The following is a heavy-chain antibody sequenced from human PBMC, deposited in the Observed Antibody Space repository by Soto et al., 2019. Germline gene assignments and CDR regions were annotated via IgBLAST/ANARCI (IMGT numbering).Heavy chain of an antibody. CDR1: GFTFSSNP. J-gene: IGHJ5*02. CDR3: EREVGFANGWYVT. D-gene: IGHD2-8*01. CDR2: ISYDGSTK. V-gene: IGHV3-30-3*01. Sequence: QVQLVESGGGVVQPGRSLRLSCAASGFTFSSNPMHWVRQAPGKGLEWVAIISYDGSTKYYADSVKGRFTISRDNSKTTLWLRMNSLRADDTALYYCEREVGFANGWYVTWGQGTLVIVSS.